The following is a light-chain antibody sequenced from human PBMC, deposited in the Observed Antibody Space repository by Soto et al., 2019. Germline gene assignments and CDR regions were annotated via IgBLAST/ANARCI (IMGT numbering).Light chain of an antibody. V-gene: IGKV3-11*01. CDR1: QSVHNF. Sequence: EVVLTQFPATLSLSPGDRAALSCKASQSVHNFLAWYQQRPGQAPRLLSYGASNRAAGIPDRFSGSGSGTDFTLTINSLEPEDVAVYYCQQRSNWPPITFGQGTRLDIK. CDR3: QQRSNWPPIT. J-gene: IGKJ5*01. CDR2: GAS.